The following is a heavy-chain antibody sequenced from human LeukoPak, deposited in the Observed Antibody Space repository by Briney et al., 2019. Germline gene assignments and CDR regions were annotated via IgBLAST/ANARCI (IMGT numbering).Heavy chain of an antibody. CDR1: EFTFSSYA. V-gene: IGHV3-23*01. Sequence: GGSLRLSCAASEFTFSSYAMSWVRQAPGEGLEWVSAISGSGTSTYYVDSVKDRFTIPRDNSENTLYLLMNSLRAEDTAMYYCAKDATGYSSGGGYFDYWGQGVLVTVSS. J-gene: IGHJ4*02. CDR3: AKDATGYSSGGGYFDY. CDR2: ISGSGTST. D-gene: IGHD6-19*01.